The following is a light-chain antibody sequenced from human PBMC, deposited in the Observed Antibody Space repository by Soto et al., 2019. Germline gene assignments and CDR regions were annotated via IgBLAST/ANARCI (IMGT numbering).Light chain of an antibody. J-gene: IGKJ5*01. V-gene: IGKV3-11*01. CDR1: QSVAGS. CDR3: QQRSNRIT. Sequence: EDVLTQSPATLSLSPGERPILSCRPSQSVAGSLSWYKXNPVPXXXXXXXXXXXXXXXXPARFSGSGSGTDFTLTVSSLEPEDFALYYCQQRSNRITFGQGTRLEIK. CDR2: XXX.